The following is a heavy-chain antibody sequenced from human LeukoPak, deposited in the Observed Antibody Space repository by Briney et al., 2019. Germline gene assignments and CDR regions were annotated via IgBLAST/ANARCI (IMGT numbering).Heavy chain of an antibody. Sequence: GGSLRLSCAASGFTFSSYYMHWVRQVPGKGLVWVSRINGDESSTTYADSVKGRFTISRDNSKNTLYLQMNSLRAEDTAVYYCAKDIAARLSEAFDIWGQGTMVTVSS. V-gene: IGHV3-74*01. CDR3: AKDIAARLSEAFDI. CDR1: GFTFSSYY. J-gene: IGHJ3*02. CDR2: INGDESST. D-gene: IGHD6-6*01.